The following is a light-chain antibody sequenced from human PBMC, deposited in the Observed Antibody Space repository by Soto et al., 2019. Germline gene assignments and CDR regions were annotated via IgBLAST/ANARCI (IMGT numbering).Light chain of an antibody. CDR1: QSVLYSSKNKNC. V-gene: IGKV4-1*01. Sequence: DVVLTQSPESLAVSLGERATINCKSSQSVLYSSKNKNCLAWYQQKPGQPPKLLIHWASTRESGVPDRFSGSGSGTDFTLTISSLQAEDVAVYYCQQYYISPLTFCGGTKVEIK. CDR3: QQYYISPLT. CDR2: WAS. J-gene: IGKJ4*01.